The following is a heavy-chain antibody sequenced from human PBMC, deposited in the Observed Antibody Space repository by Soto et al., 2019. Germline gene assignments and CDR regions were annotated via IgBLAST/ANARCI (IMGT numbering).Heavy chain of an antibody. Sequence: GASVKVSCKASGGTFSSYDINWVRQAPGQGLEWIGGINPIFGTADYAQKFQGRVTVTADESTTTAYMELSSLRSEDTAMYYCARPLLGRGFAFDYWGQGTLVTVSS. D-gene: IGHD3-10*01. J-gene: IGHJ4*02. CDR1: GGTFSSYD. V-gene: IGHV1-69*13. CDR2: INPIFGTA. CDR3: ARPLLGRGFAFDY.